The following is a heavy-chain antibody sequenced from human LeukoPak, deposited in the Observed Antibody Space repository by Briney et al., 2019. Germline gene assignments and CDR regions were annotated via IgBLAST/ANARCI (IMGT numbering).Heavy chain of an antibody. CDR1: GFTFSSYA. CDR2: ISYDGSNK. CDR3: ARDRGYQLPHGYYYYGMDV. D-gene: IGHD2-2*01. J-gene: IGHJ6*02. Sequence: PGGSLRLSCAASGFTFSSYAMHWVRQAPGKGLEWVAVISYDGSNKYYADSVKGRFTISRDNSKNTLYLQTNSLRAEDTAVYCCARDRGYQLPHGYYYYGMDVWGQGTTVTVSS. V-gene: IGHV3-30-3*01.